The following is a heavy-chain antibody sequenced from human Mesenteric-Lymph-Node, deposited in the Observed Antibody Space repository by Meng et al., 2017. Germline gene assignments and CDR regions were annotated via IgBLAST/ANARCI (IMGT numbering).Heavy chain of an antibody. J-gene: IGHJ4*02. D-gene: IGHD4-17*01. CDR2: INSDGSST. CDR3: TRDLIGDYGEHFDY. Sequence: EVQLVESGGHLVQPVESLRLSCAASGFTFSTYWMHWVRQSPGKGLVWVSRINSDGSSTHYADSVKGRFTISVDNAENTLYLQMNSLRAEDTAVYYCTRDLIGDYGEHFDYWGQGTLVTVSS. V-gene: IGHV3-74*01. CDR1: GFTFSTYW.